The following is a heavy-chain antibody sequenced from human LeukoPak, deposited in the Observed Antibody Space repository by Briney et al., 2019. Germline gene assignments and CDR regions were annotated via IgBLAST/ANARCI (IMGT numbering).Heavy chain of an antibody. CDR2: IYHSGST. CDR3: ASFWNYDSQSNPYNWFDP. D-gene: IGHD1-7*01. J-gene: IGHJ5*02. Sequence: SETLSLTCTVSGYSISSGYYWGWIRQPPGKGLEWIGSIYHSGSTYYNPSLKSRVTISVDTSKNQFSLKLSSVTAADTAVYYCASFWNYDSQSNPYNWFDPWGQGTLVTVSS. CDR1: GYSISSGYY. V-gene: IGHV4-38-2*02.